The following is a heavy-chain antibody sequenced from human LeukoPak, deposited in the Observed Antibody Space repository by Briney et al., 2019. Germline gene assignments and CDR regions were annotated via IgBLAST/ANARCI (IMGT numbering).Heavy chain of an antibody. CDR2: INHSGST. D-gene: IGHD6-6*01. V-gene: IGHV4-34*01. J-gene: IGHJ4*02. CDR3: ARVQYSSSSFFLYDY. CDR1: GGSFSSYY. Sequence: SETLSLTCAVYGGSFSSYYWSWIRQPPGKGLEWIGEINHSGSTNYNPSLKSRVTISVDTSKSQFSLKLSSVTAADTAVYYCARVQYSSSSFFLYDYWGQGTLVTVSS.